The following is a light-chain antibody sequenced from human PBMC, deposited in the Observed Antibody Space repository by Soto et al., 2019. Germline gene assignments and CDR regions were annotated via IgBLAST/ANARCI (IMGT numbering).Light chain of an antibody. V-gene: IGKV3-11*01. CDR3: QQRDNWPRT. J-gene: IGKJ1*01. CDR1: QSVSTY. Sequence: IVLTQSPATLSLSPGERATLSCRASQSVSTYLAWYQQKPGQAPRLLIYDASNRATGIPARFSGSGSGTDFILTISSLEPEDFAVYDCQQRDNWPRTFGQGTKVEIK. CDR2: DAS.